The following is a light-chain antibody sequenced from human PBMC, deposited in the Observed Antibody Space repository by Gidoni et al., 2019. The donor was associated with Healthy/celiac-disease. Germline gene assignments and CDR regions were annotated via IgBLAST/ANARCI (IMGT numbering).Light chain of an antibody. J-gene: IGKJ2*01. V-gene: IGKV3-20*01. CDR2: GAS. CDR1: QSVSSSY. Sequence: EIVLTQSPGTLSLSPGERATLSCRASQSVSSSYLAWYQQKPGQAPRLLIDGASSRATGIPDRFSGSGSGTDFTLTISRLEPEDCAVYYCQQYGSSPRGYTFGQGTKLEIK. CDR3: QQYGSSPRGYT.